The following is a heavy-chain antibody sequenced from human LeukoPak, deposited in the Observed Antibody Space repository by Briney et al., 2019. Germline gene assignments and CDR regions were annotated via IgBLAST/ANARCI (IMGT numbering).Heavy chain of an antibody. Sequence: ASVTASCKASGYTFTSYGISWVRQAPGQGLEWMGWISAHNGNTNYAQKLQGRVTMTTDTSTSTAYMELRSLRSDDTAVYYCARDLEDMGGYDLFDYWGQGTLVTVSS. D-gene: IGHD5-12*01. V-gene: IGHV1-18*01. CDR2: ISAHNGNT. CDR1: GYTFTSYG. CDR3: ARDLEDMGGYDLFDY. J-gene: IGHJ4*02.